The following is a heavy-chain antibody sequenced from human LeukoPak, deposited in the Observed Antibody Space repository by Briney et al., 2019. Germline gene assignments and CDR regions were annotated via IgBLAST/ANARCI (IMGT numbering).Heavy chain of an antibody. V-gene: IGHV3-9*01. Sequence: PGGSLRLSCAASGFTFSSYAMSWVRQAPGKGLEWVSGISWNSGSIGYADSVRGRFTISRDNAKNSVYLQMNSLRAEDTALYYCAKDKAPLYSGYDWDLDFWGQGTLVIVSS. D-gene: IGHD5-12*01. CDR2: ISWNSGSI. CDR1: GFTFSSYA. CDR3: AKDKAPLYSGYDWDLDF. J-gene: IGHJ4*02.